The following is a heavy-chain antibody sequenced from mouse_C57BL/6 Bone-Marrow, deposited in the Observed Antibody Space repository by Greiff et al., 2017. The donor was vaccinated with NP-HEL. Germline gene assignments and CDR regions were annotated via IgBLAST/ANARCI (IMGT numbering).Heavy chain of an antibody. CDR3: AREVIYYDYDKDFSFAY. CDR1: GYTFTSYW. D-gene: IGHD2-4*01. Sequence: VQVVESGAELAKPGASVKLSCKASGYTFTSYWMHWVKQRPGQGLEWIGYINPSSGYTKYNQKFKDKATLTADKSSSTAYMQLSSLTYEDSAVYYCAREVIYYDYDKDFSFAYWGQGTLVTVSA. CDR2: INPSSGYT. J-gene: IGHJ3*01. V-gene: IGHV1-7*01.